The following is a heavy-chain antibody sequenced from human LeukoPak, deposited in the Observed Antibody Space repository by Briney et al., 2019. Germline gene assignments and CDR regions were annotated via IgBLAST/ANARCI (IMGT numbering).Heavy chain of an antibody. CDR3: ARTPMVRSANWGYGMEV. D-gene: IGHD3-10*01. J-gene: IGHJ6*02. Sequence: SETLSLTCTVSGGSISSYYWSWIRQPAGKGLEWIGRIYTSGSTNYNPSLKSRVTMSVDTSKNQFSLKLSSVTAADTAVYYCARTPMVRSANWGYGMEVWGQGTTVTVSS. CDR2: IYTSGST. CDR1: GGSISSYY. V-gene: IGHV4-4*07.